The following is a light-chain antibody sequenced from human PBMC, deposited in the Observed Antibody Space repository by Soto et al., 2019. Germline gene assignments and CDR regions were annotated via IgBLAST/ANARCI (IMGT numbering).Light chain of an antibody. CDR2: GAS. CDR1: QSVSSSY. CDR3: QQYGSSSWT. J-gene: IGKJ1*01. V-gene: IGKV3-20*01. Sequence: EIVLTQSPGTLSLSPGERATLSSRASQSVSSSYLAWYQQKPGQAPRLIIYGASSRATGIPDRFSGSGSGTDFTLTISRLEPEDVAVYYCQQYGSSSWTLGQGTKVDIK.